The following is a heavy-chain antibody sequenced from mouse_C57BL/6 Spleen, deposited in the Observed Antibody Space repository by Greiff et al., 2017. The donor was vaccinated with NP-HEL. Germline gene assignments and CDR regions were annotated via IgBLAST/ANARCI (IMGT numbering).Heavy chain of an antibody. Sequence: VQLQQSDAELVKPGASVKISCKVSGYTFTDHTIHWMKQRPEQGLEWIGYIYPRDGSTKYNEKFKGKATLTADKSSSTAYMQLNSLTSEDSAVYVCARDPSSYYYGSSYFAYWGQGTLGTVSA. J-gene: IGHJ3*01. V-gene: IGHV1-78*01. CDR3: ARDPSSYYYGSSYFAY. CDR2: IYPRDGST. CDR1: GYTFTDHT. D-gene: IGHD1-1*01.